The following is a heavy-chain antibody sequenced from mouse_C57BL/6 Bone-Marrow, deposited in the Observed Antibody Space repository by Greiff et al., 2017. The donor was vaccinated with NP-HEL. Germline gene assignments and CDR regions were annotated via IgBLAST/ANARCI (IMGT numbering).Heavy chain of an antibody. CDR1: GYTFTSYG. Sequence: VQRVESGAELARPGASVKLSCKASGYTFTSYGISWVKQRTGQGLEWIGEIYPRSGNTYYNEKFKGKATLTADKSSSTAYMELRSLTSEDSAVYFCARLGYYGSVDYWGQGTTLTVSS. D-gene: IGHD1-1*01. CDR2: IYPRSGNT. CDR3: ARLGYYGSVDY. V-gene: IGHV1-81*01. J-gene: IGHJ2*01.